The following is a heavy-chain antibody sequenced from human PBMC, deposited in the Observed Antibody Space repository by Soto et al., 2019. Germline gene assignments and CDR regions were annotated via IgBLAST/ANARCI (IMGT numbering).Heavy chain of an antibody. CDR1: GGSISSSSYY. J-gene: IGHJ4*02. CDR2: IYYSGST. CDR3: ARRWVDTGFDY. Sequence: QLQLQEAGPGLVKPSETLSLTCTVSGGSISSSSYYWGWIRQPPGKGLGWIGSIYYSGSTYYNPSLKSRVTISLDTSKNQFALKLSSVTAADTAVYYCARRWVDTGFDYWGQGTLVTVSS. D-gene: IGHD3-10*01. V-gene: IGHV4-39*01.